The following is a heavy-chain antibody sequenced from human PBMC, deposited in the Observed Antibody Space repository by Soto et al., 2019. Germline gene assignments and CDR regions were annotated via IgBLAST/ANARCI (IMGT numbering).Heavy chain of an antibody. J-gene: IGHJ4*02. CDR3: ARGRYFDNFDY. Sequence: QVQLQESGPGLVKPSQTLSLTCTVSGGSISSGGSYWSWIGQHPEKGLEWIGYIYYRGSTYYNPSLKSRVTISVDTSKNQFSLKLSSVTAADTAVYYCARGRYFDNFDYWGQGTLVTVSS. D-gene: IGHD3-9*01. CDR2: IYYRGST. V-gene: IGHV4-31*03. CDR1: GGSISSGGSY.